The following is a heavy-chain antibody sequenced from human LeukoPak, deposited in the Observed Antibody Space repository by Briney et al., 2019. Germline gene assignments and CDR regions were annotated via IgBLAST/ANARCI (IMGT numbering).Heavy chain of an antibody. CDR3: ARDPGGRDGYNRFDY. Sequence: SETLSLTCTVSGGSISSSGYYWGWIRQPPGKGLEWIGSIYYSGSTYYNPSLKSRVTISVDTSKNQFSLKLSSVTAADTAVYYCARDPGGRDGYNRFDYWGQGTLVTVSS. CDR1: GGSISSSGYY. D-gene: IGHD5-24*01. CDR2: IYYSGST. V-gene: IGHV4-39*07. J-gene: IGHJ4*02.